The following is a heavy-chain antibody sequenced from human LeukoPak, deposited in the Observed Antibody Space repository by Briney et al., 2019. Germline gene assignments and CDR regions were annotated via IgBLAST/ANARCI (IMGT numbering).Heavy chain of an antibody. Sequence: GGSLRLSCAASGFTFSSYSMNWVRQAPGKGLEWVSYISSASNTIYYADSVKGRFTISRDNAKNSLYLQMNSLRAEDTAFYYCAAQGYCSDGSCSWGQGTLVTVSS. CDR2: ISSASNTI. J-gene: IGHJ5*02. CDR1: GFTFSSYS. V-gene: IGHV3-48*01. CDR3: AAQGYCSDGSCS. D-gene: IGHD2-15*01.